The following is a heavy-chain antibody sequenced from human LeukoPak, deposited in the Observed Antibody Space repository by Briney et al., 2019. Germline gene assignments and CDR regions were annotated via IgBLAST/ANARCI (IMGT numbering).Heavy chain of an antibody. V-gene: IGHV4-59*01. CDR1: GGPLTSYY. D-gene: IGHD5-12*01. CDR3: ARDRYSGYDGFGAFDF. J-gene: IGHJ3*01. CDR2: IYYRRST. Sequence: SETLSLTCAVSGGPLTSYYWSWIRQPPGKGLEWIGFIYYRRSTNYNPSLESRVTISVDTSKNRFSLKLSSVTAADTAVYYCARDRYSGYDGFGAFDFWGQGTMVTVSS.